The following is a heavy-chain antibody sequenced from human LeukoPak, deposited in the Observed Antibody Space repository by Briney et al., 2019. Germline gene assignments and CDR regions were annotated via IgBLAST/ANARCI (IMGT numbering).Heavy chain of an antibody. J-gene: IGHJ4*02. CDR3: AKDRSSSSFLFDY. V-gene: IGHV3-48*04. D-gene: IGHD6-6*01. CDR1: GFTFGSYT. CDR2: ISSTSTT. Sequence: SGGSLRLSCAVSGFTFGSYTMNWVRQAPGKGREWVSHISSTSTTYYADSVKGRFTTSRDNAKNSLYLQMDSLRADDTAVYYCAKDRSSSSFLFDYWGQGTLVTVSS.